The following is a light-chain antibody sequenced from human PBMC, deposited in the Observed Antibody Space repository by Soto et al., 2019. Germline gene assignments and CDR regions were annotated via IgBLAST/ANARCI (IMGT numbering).Light chain of an antibody. CDR2: GAS. V-gene: IGKV3-20*01. CDR3: HHYGGSSWT. CDR1: QSVSSN. Sequence: EIVKTQSPATLSVSPGERATLSCRASQSVSSNLAWYQQKPGQAPRLLIFGASSRATGIPDRFSGSGSGTDFTLTISRLEPEDFAVYYCHHYGGSSWTFGQGTKVDI. J-gene: IGKJ1*01.